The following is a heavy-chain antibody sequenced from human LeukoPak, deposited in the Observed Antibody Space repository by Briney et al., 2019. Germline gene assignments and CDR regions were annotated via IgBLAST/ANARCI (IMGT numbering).Heavy chain of an antibody. V-gene: IGHV4-59*01. CDR3: ARGLRNYYYDNPYYFDY. D-gene: IGHD3-22*01. J-gene: IGHJ4*02. CDR1: GGSISSYY. Sequence: SETLSLTCTVSGGSISSYYWRWLRQPPGKGLEWIGYIYYSGSTNYNPSLKSRVTISVDTSKNQFSLKLSSVTAADTAVYYCARGLRNYYYDNPYYFDYWGQGTLVTVSS. CDR2: IYYSGST.